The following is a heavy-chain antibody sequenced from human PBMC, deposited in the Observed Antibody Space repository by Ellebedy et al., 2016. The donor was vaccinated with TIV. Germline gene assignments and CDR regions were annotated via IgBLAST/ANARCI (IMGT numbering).Heavy chain of an antibody. CDR1: GFTFSSYA. CDR3: VKRAGATVAGRAFDI. Sequence: GESLKISXAASGFTFSSYAMSWVRQAPGKGLEWVSAISGSGGSTYYADSVKGRFTISRDNSKNTLYLQMNSLRAEDTAVYYCVKRAGATVAGRAFDIWGQGTMVTVSS. V-gene: IGHV3-23*01. D-gene: IGHD6-13*01. J-gene: IGHJ3*02. CDR2: ISGSGGST.